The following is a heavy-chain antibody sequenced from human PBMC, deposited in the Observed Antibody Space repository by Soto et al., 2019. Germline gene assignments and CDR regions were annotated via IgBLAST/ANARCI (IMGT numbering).Heavy chain of an antibody. V-gene: IGHV4-59*01. CDR3: AGSRLTLFGD. CDR2: IYYSGST. CDR1: GGSISSSY. J-gene: IGHJ4*02. Sequence: QVQLQESGPGLVNPSETLSLTCIVSGGSISSSYWSWIRQPPGKGLEWIGYIYYSGSTNYNPSLKSRLTISIDTSKNQFSLKLTSVTAADTAVYYCAGSRLTLFGDWGQGTLVTVSS. D-gene: IGHD3-3*01.